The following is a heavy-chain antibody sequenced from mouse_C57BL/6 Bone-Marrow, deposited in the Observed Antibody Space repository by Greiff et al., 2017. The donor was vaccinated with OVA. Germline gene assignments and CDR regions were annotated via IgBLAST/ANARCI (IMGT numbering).Heavy chain of an antibody. CDR1: GYTFTSYG. J-gene: IGHJ3*01. D-gene: IGHD3-1*01. CDR3: ARSGLHDRPGNFAY. CDR2: IYPRSGNT. V-gene: IGHV1-81*01. Sequence: VQVVESGAELARPGASVKLSCKASGYTFTSYGISWVKQRTGQGLEWIGEIYPRSGNTYYNEKFKGKATLTADKSSSTAYMELRSLTSEDSAVYFCARSGLHDRPGNFAYWGQGTLVTVSA.